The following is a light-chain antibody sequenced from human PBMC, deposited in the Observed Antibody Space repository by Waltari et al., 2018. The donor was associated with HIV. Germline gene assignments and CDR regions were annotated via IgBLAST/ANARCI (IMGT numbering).Light chain of an antibody. J-gene: IGLJ2*01. V-gene: IGLV2-23*02. Sequence: QSALTQPASVSGSIGQSITISCTGTSSDVGSYNLVSWYQHHPGKAPKLIIYEVYKRPSGVSNRCSGSKSGNTASLTVCGLQAEDEADDYCCSYAGSSIPFGGGTKLTVL. CDR3: CSYAGSSIP. CDR1: SSDVGSYNL. CDR2: EVY.